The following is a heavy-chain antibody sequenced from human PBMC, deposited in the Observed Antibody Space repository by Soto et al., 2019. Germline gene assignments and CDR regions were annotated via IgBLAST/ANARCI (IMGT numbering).Heavy chain of an antibody. CDR2: IIPILGIA. V-gene: IGHV1-69*02. CDR3: ARVLAAAGTPFSFDY. CDR1: GGTFSSYT. D-gene: IGHD6-13*01. Sequence: ASVKVSCKASGGTFSSYTISWVRQAPGQGLEWMGRIIPILGIANYAQKFQGRVTITADKSTSTAYMELSSLRSEDTAVYYCARVLAAAGTPFSFDYWGQGTLVTVSS. J-gene: IGHJ4*02.